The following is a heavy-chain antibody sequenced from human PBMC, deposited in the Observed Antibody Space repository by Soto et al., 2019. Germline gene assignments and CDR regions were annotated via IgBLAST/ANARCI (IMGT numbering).Heavy chain of an antibody. CDR3: ARERGSGSYSKVGYFYYGLDV. J-gene: IGHJ6*02. D-gene: IGHD3-10*01. CDR1: GGTFSTYA. CDR2: IIPIFGST. V-gene: IGHV1-69*13. Sequence: ASVKVSCKASGGTFSTYAISWLRQAPGQGLEWMGGIIPIFGSTSYAQRFQGRLTLAADESTSTAYMELSSLTSDDTAVYSCARERGSGSYSKVGYFYYGLDVWGQGTTVTVSS.